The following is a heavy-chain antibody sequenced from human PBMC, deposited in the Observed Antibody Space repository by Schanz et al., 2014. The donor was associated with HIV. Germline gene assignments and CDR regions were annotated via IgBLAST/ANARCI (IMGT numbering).Heavy chain of an antibody. Sequence: EVQLVESGGALVQPGRSLRLSCAASGFTFDDYAMHWVRQAPGKGLEWVSGISGGGGSTYYTDSVKGRFTISRDNSKNTLYLQMNSLRAEDTAVYYCALSRPSGYGGSWYFDLWGRGTLVAVSS. CDR3: ALSRPSGYGGSWYFDL. V-gene: IGHV3-23*04. J-gene: IGHJ2*01. D-gene: IGHD2-15*01. CDR2: ISGGGGST. CDR1: GFTFDDYA.